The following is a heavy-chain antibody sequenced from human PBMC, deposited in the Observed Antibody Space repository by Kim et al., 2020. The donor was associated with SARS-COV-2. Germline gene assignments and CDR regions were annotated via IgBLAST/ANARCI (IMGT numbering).Heavy chain of an antibody. Sequence: PSLKSRVTISVDTAKNQFSLKLSSVTAADTAVYYCARQYDDYSNSGWCDPWGQGTLVTVSS. V-gene: IGHV4-61*07. J-gene: IGHJ5*02. CDR3: ARQYDDYSNSGWCDP. D-gene: IGHD4-4*01.